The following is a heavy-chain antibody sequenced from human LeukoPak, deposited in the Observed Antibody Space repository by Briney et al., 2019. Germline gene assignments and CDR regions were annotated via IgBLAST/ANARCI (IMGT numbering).Heavy chain of an antibody. D-gene: IGHD6-6*01. V-gene: IGHV4-31*03. CDR1: GGSISSGGYY. CDR3: ATTVKARTRGGYYFDY. J-gene: IGHJ4*02. CDR2: IYYSGST. Sequence: PSETLSLTCTVSGGSISSGGYYWSWIRQHPGTGLEWIGYIYYSGSTYYNPSLKSRVTISVDTSKNQFSLKLSSVTAADTAVYYCATTVKARTRGGYYFDYWGQGTLVTVPS.